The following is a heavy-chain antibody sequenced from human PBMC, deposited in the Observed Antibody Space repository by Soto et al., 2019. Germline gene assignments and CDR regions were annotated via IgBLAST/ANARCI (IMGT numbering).Heavy chain of an antibody. V-gene: IGHV3-23*01. Sequence: GESLKISCAASGFTFSSYAMSWVRQAPGKGLEWVSAISGSGGSTYYADSVKGRLTISRDNSKNTLYLQMNSLRAEDTAVYYCAKELLWFGESQGAFDIWGQGTMVTVSS. CDR1: GFTFSSYA. J-gene: IGHJ3*02. CDR3: AKELLWFGESQGAFDI. CDR2: ISGSGGST. D-gene: IGHD3-10*01.